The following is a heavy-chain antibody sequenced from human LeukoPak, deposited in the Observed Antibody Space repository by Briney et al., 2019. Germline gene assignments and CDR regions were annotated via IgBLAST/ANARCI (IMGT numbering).Heavy chain of an antibody. V-gene: IGHV3-23*01. J-gene: IGHJ4*02. CDR1: GFTFSSYS. Sequence: GGSLRLSCAASGFTFSSYSMNWVRQAPGKGLEWVSAISGSGGSTYYADSVKGRFTISRDNSKNTLYLQMNSLRAEDMAVYFCAKEFNAHYYGSGSSLDYSGQGTLVTVSS. CDR2: ISGSGGST. CDR3: AKEFNAHYYGSGSSLDY. D-gene: IGHD3-10*01.